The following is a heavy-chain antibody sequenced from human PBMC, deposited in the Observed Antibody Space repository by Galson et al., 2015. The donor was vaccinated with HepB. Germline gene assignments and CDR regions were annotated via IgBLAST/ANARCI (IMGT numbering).Heavy chain of an antibody. CDR1: GFTFSSYA. J-gene: IGHJ5*02. CDR2: ISYDGSNK. CDR3: ARGGSSGWYNH. D-gene: IGHD6-19*01. V-gene: IGHV3-30-3*01. Sequence: SLRLSCAASGFTFSSYAMHWVRQAPGKGLEWVAVISYDGSNKYYADSVKGRFTISRDNSKNTLYLQMNSLRAEDTAVYYCARGGSSGWYNHWGQGTLVTVSS.